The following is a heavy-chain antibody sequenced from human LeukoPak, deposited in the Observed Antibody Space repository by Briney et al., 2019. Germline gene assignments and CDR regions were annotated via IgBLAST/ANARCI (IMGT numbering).Heavy chain of an antibody. D-gene: IGHD3-9*01. V-gene: IGHV4-38-2*02. CDR1: GGSISSYY. Sequence: SETLSLTCTVSGGSISSYYWSWIRQPPGKGLEWIGSIYHSGSTYYNPSLKSRVTISVDTSKNQFSLKLSSVTAADTAVYYCARANYDILTGFPNWFDPWGQGTLVTVSS. CDR3: ARANYDILTGFPNWFDP. CDR2: IYHSGST. J-gene: IGHJ5*02.